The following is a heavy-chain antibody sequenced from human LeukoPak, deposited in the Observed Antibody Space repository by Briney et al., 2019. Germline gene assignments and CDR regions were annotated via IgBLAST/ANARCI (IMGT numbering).Heavy chain of an antibody. Sequence: SETLSLTCAVSGYSISSGYYWGWIRQPPGKGLEWIGSIYHSGSTYYNPSLKSRVTISVDTSKNQFSLKLSSVTAADTAVYYCARLPEPVYCSSTSCYGRWGYYFDYWGQGTQVTVSS. D-gene: IGHD2-2*01. CDR3: ARLPEPVYCSSTSCYGRWGYYFDY. J-gene: IGHJ4*02. CDR2: IYHSGST. V-gene: IGHV4-38-2*01. CDR1: GYSISSGYY.